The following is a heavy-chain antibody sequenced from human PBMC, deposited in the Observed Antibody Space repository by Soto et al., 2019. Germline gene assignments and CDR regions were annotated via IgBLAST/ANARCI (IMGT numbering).Heavy chain of an antibody. CDR2: ISGSGGST. Sequence: EVQLLESGGGLVQPGGSLRLSCAASGFTFSSYAMSWVRQAPGKGLEWVSAISGSGGSTYYADSVKGRFTISRDNSKSTLYLQMNSLRAEDTAVYYCASTPRDDSSGYYYVGYWGQGTLVTVSS. J-gene: IGHJ4*02. V-gene: IGHV3-23*01. CDR1: GFTFSSYA. CDR3: ASTPRDDSSGYYYVGY. D-gene: IGHD3-22*01.